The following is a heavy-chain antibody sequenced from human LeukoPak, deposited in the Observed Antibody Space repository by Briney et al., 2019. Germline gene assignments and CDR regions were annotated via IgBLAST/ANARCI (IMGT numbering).Heavy chain of an antibody. CDR2: ISAYNGNT. CDR1: GYTFTSYG. V-gene: IGHV1-18*01. J-gene: IGHJ4*02. D-gene: IGHD6-13*01. Sequence: ASVKVSCKASGYTFTSYGISWVRQAPGQGQEWKGWISAYNGNTNYAQKLQGRVTMTTDTSTSTAYMELRSLRSDDTAVYYCARGARRSEYSSSWYDYWGQGTLVTVSS. CDR3: ARGARRSEYSSSWYDY.